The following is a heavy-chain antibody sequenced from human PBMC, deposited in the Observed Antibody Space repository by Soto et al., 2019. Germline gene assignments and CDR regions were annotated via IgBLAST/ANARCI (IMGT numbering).Heavy chain of an antibody. V-gene: IGHV1-3*01. J-gene: IGHJ2*01. Sequence: QVQLVQSGAEVKKPGASVKVSCKASGYTFTSYAMHWVRQAPGQRLEWMGWINAGNGNTKYSQKFQGRVTITRDTSASTAYMELSRLRSEDTAVYYCARDGGGGIVVVPAALYWYFDLWGRGTLVTVSS. CDR2: INAGNGNT. CDR3: ARDGGGGIVVVPAALYWYFDL. CDR1: GYTFTSYA. D-gene: IGHD2-2*01.